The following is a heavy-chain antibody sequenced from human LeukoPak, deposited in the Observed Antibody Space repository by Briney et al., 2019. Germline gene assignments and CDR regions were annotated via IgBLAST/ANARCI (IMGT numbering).Heavy chain of an antibody. Sequence: PSETLSLTCTVSGGSISSYYWSWIRQPPGKGLEWIGSIYYSGSTYYNPSLKSRVTISVDTSKNQFSLKLSSVTAADTAVYYCARAGTGAPYYGSGSYNWFDPWGQGTLVTVSS. CDR3: ARAGTGAPYYGSGSYNWFDP. CDR2: IYYSGST. J-gene: IGHJ5*02. CDR1: GGSISSYY. D-gene: IGHD3-10*01. V-gene: IGHV4-59*12.